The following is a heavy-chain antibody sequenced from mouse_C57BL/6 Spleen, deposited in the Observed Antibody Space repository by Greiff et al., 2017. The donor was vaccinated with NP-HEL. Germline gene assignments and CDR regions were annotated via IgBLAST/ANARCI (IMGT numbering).Heavy chain of an antibody. CDR2: IYPGDGDT. J-gene: IGHJ2*01. Sequence: QVQLQQSGAELVKPGASVKISCKASGYAFSSYWMNWVKQRPGKGLEWIGQIYPGDGDTNYNGKFKGKATLTADKSSSTAYMQLSSLTSEDSAVYFCAREGNYVYFDYWGQGTTRTVSS. CDR1: GYAFSSYW. V-gene: IGHV1-80*01. D-gene: IGHD2-1*01. CDR3: AREGNYVYFDY.